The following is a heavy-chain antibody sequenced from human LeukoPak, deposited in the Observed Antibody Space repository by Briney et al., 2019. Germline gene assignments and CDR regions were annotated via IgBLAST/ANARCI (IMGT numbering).Heavy chain of an antibody. CDR1: GFTFSSYA. Sequence: PGESLRLSCAASGFTFSSYAMSWVRQAPGKGLEWVSAISGSGGSTYYADSVKGRFTISRDNSKNTLYLQMNSLGAEDTAVYYCAKGSTSDYAPYYYYYMDVWGKGTTVTVSS. J-gene: IGHJ6*03. D-gene: IGHD4-17*01. CDR3: AKGSTSDYAPYYYYYMDV. CDR2: ISGSGGST. V-gene: IGHV3-23*01.